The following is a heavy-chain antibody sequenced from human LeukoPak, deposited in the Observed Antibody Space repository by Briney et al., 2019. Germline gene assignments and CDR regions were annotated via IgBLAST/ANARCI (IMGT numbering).Heavy chain of an antibody. Sequence: GGSLRLSCAASGFTFSNYSINWVRQAPGKGLEWVSSITGSSRYIYYADSVKGRFTISRDNAKNSLYLQMNSLRVEDTAVYYCAKYGYYYYYYMDVWGKGTTVTVSS. J-gene: IGHJ6*03. CDR2: ITGSSRYI. CDR1: GFTFSNYS. D-gene: IGHD2/OR15-2a*01. V-gene: IGHV3-21*04. CDR3: AKYGYYYYYYMDV.